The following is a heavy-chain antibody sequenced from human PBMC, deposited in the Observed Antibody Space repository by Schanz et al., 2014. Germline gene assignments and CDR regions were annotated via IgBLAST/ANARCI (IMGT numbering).Heavy chain of an antibody. V-gene: IGHV3-53*01. Sequence: VQLVESGGGLIQPGGSLRLSCAVSGFTVNTNYMSWVRQAPGKGLEWISSMYINSGSTQYADSVKGRFIISRDSSKNTLFLQMNSLRAEDTAVYYCARDKGGYYPFDYWGRGTLVTVSS. D-gene: IGHD3-3*01. CDR3: ARDKGGYYPFDY. CDR2: MYINSGST. CDR1: GFTVNTNY. J-gene: IGHJ4*02.